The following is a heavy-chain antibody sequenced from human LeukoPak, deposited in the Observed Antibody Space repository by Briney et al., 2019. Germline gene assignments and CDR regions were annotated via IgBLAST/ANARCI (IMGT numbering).Heavy chain of an antibody. Sequence: PGGSLRLSCAASGFTFSSYGMHWVRQAPGKGLEWVAYIQYDGSSQQYADSVKGRLTISRDNSKNTLYLQINSLKAEDTALYYCAKYYGDFYYYYYMDVWGKGTTVTVSS. D-gene: IGHD4-17*01. J-gene: IGHJ6*03. CDR2: IQYDGSSQ. CDR1: GFTFSSYG. CDR3: AKYYGDFYYYYYMDV. V-gene: IGHV3-30*02.